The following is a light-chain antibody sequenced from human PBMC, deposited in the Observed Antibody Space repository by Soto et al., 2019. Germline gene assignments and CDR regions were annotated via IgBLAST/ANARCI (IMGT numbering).Light chain of an antibody. Sequence: QSVLTQPASVSGSPGQSITISCTGTSSDVGGYNFVSWYQQHPDKAPKLMIYDVTNRPSGVSNRFSGSKSGNTASLTISGLQAEDEAEYYCSSYTSISTYVFGTG. CDR3: SSYTSISTYV. J-gene: IGLJ1*01. V-gene: IGLV2-14*01. CDR1: SSDVGGYNF. CDR2: DVT.